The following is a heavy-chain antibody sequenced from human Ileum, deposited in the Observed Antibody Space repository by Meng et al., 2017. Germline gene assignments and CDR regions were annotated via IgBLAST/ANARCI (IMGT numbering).Heavy chain of an antibody. CDR3: AKSTLYSSSSEIDY. CDR1: GFTFSNYA. J-gene: IGHJ4*02. D-gene: IGHD6-6*01. Sequence: GTLKISCAASGFTFSNYAMTWVRQAPGWGLEWVSTLSASGANTYYAESVKGRFTISRDNSRNTLYLQMNSLRAEDTAVYYCAKSTLYSSSSEIDYWGQGTLVTVSS. CDR2: LSASGANT. V-gene: IGHV3-23*01.